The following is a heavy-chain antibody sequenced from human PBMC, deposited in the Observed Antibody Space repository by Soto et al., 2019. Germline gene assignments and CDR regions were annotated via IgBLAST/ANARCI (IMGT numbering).Heavy chain of an antibody. D-gene: IGHD2-15*01. V-gene: IGHV1-69*01. CDR2: IIPIFGPA. CDR3: ARALGYCSGGSCYSQEYNWFDP. J-gene: IGHJ5*02. CDR1: GGTFSSYA. Sequence: QVQLVQSGAEVKKPGSSVKVSCKASGGTFSSYAISWVRQAPGQGLEWMGGIIPIFGPANYAQKFQGRVTITADESTSTAYMELSSLRSEDTAVYYCARALGYCSGGSCYSQEYNWFDPWGQGTLVTVSS.